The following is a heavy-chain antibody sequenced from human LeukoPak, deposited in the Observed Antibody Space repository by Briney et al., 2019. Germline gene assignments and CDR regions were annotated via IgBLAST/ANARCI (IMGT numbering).Heavy chain of an antibody. CDR2: IKSKTDGGTT. CDR3: TLTELLWFGELLPHDY. D-gene: IGHD3-10*01. V-gene: IGHV3-15*01. CDR1: GFTFSGSA. Sequence: GGSLRLSCAASGFTFSGSAMHWVRQASGKGLEWVGRIKSKTDGGTTDYAAPVKGRFTISRDDSKNTLYLQMNSLKTEDTAVYYCTLTELLWFGELLPHDYWGQGTLVTVSS. J-gene: IGHJ4*02.